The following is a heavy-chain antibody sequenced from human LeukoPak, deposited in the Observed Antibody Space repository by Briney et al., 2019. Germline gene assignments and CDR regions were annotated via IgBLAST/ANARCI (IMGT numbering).Heavy chain of an antibody. CDR3: ARDRNDFWSGYYRY. D-gene: IGHD3-3*01. CDR1: GGSISSYY. V-gene: IGHV4-4*07. Sequence: PSETLSLTCTVSGGSISSYYWSWIRQPAGKGLEWIGRIYTSGSTNYNPFLKSRVTISVDTSKNQFSLKLSSVTAADTAVYYCARDRNDFWSGYYRYWGQGTLVTVSS. CDR2: IYTSGST. J-gene: IGHJ4*02.